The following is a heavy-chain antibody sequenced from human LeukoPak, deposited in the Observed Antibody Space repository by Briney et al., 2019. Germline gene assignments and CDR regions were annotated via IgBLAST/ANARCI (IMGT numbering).Heavy chain of an antibody. CDR3: AKDRFFYDSGSKAN. V-gene: IGHV3-23*01. J-gene: IGHJ4*02. D-gene: IGHD3-22*01. Sequence: GSLRLSCAASGFTFSSYAMSWVRQAPGKGLEWVSAISGSGGSTYYADSVKGRFTISRDNSKSTLYLQMNSLRVEDTAFYYCAKDRFFYDSGSKANWGQGTLVTVSS. CDR1: GFTFSSYA. CDR2: ISGSGGST.